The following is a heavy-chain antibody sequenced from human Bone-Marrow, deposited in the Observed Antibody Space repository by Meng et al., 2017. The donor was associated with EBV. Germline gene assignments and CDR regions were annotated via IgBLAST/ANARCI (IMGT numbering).Heavy chain of an antibody. Sequence: LQASGAGMGNPSQTLSCTRSVAGGSIRSGYSWSWIRQPPGKGLEWIGYIYHSGNTYYNPSLKSRVTISVDKSKNQFSLKLSSMTAADTAVYYCAAGDYSDSSGYYQFDNWGQGTLVTVSS. CDR3: AAGDYSDSSGYYQFDN. V-gene: IGHV4-30-2*01. CDR2: IYHSGNT. J-gene: IGHJ4*02. CDR1: GGSIRSGYS. D-gene: IGHD3-22*01.